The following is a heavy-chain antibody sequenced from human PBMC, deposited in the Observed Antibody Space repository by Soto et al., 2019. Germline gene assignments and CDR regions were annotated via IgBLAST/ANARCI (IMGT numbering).Heavy chain of an antibody. V-gene: IGHV3-7*01. Sequence: VHLVESGGGLVQPGDSLSLSCAASGFALNIFWMSWIRQAPGKGLEWVANMNQDGSEKYYVDSVKGRFRISRDNAKNSVYLQMDGLSVEDTAVYYCARDGPTTLLGQSYQFWGQGTLVTVSA. J-gene: IGHJ1*01. D-gene: IGHD1-1*01. CDR3: ARDGPTTLLGQSYQF. CDR2: MNQDGSEK. CDR1: GFALNIFW.